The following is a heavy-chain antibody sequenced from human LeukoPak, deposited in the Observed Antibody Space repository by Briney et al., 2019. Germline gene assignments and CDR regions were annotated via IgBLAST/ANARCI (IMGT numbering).Heavy chain of an antibody. Sequence: SETLSLTCTVSGGSISSSYWSWLRQPAGKGLEWIGRIYISGTTNYNPSLKSRVTMSVDTSQNQFSLRLASVTAADTAVYYCARGDYASMRGYYWGQGTLVTVAS. J-gene: IGHJ4*02. V-gene: IGHV4-4*07. CDR3: ARGDYASMRGYY. CDR1: GGSISSSY. D-gene: IGHD3-10*01. CDR2: IYISGTT.